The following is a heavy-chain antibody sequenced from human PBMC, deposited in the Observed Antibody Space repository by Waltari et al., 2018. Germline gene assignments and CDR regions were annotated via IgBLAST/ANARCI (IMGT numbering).Heavy chain of an antibody. V-gene: IGHV1-24*01. CDR3: ATQSDSSSWYGVDY. CDR2: FDPEDGET. Sequence: QVQLVQSGAEAKKPGASVTVSCKVSGYTLTELSMHWVRQAPGEGLEWMGGFDPEDGETIYAQKFQGRVTMTEDTSTDTAYMELSSLRSEDTAVYYCATQSDSSSWYGVDYWGQGTLVTVAS. CDR1: GYTLTELS. D-gene: IGHD6-13*01. J-gene: IGHJ4*02.